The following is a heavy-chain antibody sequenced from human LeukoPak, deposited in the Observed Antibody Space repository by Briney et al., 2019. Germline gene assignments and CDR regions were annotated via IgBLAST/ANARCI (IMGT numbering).Heavy chain of an antibody. D-gene: IGHD3-22*01. J-gene: IGHJ3*02. CDR3: ARDRRIVVARDAFDI. Sequence: ASLKVSCNASAYTFTGYYMHWVRQAPGQGLEWMGYIYPNSGGTNYAQKLQGRVTMTTDTSESTAYLERRSLRSDDTAVYYCARDRRIVVARDAFDIWGQGTMVTVSS. CDR2: IYPNSGGT. V-gene: IGHV1-2*02. CDR1: AYTFTGYY.